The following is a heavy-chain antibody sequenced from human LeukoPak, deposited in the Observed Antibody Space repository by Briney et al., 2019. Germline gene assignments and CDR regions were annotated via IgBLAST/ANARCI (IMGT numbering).Heavy chain of an antibody. CDR1: GGAISSYY. CDR2: IYYSGST. V-gene: IGHV4-59*01. D-gene: IGHD3-10*01. J-gene: IGHJ6*03. CDR3: ARDRSRGSGSSNYYYYYMDV. Sequence: SETLSLTCTVSGGAISSYYWSWIRQPPGKGLEWIGYIYYSGSTNYNPSLKSRVTISVDTSKNQFSLKLSSVTAADTAVYYCARDRSRGSGSSNYYYYYMDVWGKGTTVTVSS.